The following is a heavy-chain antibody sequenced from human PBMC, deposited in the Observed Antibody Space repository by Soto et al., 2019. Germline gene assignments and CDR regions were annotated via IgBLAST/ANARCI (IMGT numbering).Heavy chain of an antibody. D-gene: IGHD3-22*01. CDR1: GYSFAGYW. V-gene: IGHV5-10-1*01. CDR3: ARQIYDSDTGPNFQYYFDS. CDR2: IDPSDSQT. J-gene: IGHJ4*02. Sequence: GEPLKSSCKGSGYSFAGYWITWVRQKPGKGLEWMGRIDPSDSQTYYSPSFRGHVTISVTKSITTVFLQWSSLRASDTAMYYCARQIYDSDTGPNFQYYFDSWGQGTPVTAPQ.